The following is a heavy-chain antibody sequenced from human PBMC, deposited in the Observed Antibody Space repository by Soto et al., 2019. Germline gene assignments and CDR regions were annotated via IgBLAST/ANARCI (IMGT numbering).Heavy chain of an antibody. CDR2: IYWYDEK. Sequence: QITLKESGPTLVKPTQTLSLTCTLSGLSLSTSGVGVGWIRQPPGTALEWLALIYWYDEKRYSPSLKHRLTNTQDASKNVVVLTMTDMDPVDTATYYCAHRGLTMIPGPPTNWFDTWGQGTLVTVSS. CDR1: GLSLSTSGVG. J-gene: IGHJ5*02. D-gene: IGHD3-22*01. V-gene: IGHV2-5*01. CDR3: AHRGLTMIPGPPTNWFDT.